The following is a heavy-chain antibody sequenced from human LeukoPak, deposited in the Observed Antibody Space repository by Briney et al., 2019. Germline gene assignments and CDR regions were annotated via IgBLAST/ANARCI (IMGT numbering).Heavy chain of an antibody. CDR3: ASPRSGYRYTFDY. CDR2: ISTSGST. Sequence: SETLSLTCAVSAASISNYYWSWLRQAPGKGLEWIGYISTSGSTNYNPPLKSRVSISRDTSKNRFSLNLNFVTAADTAVYYCASPRSGYRYTFDYWGQGALVTVSS. V-gene: IGHV4-4*09. J-gene: IGHJ4*02. D-gene: IGHD3-22*01. CDR1: AASISNYY.